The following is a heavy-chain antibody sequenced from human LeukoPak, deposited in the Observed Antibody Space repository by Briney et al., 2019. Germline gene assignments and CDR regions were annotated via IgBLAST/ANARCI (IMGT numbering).Heavy chain of an antibody. V-gene: IGHV3-21*01. CDR1: GFTFSSYS. Sequence: PGGSLRLSCAASGFTFSSYSMNWVRQAPGKGLEWVSSISSSSSYIYYAGSVKGRFTISRDNAKNSLYLQMNSLRAEDTAVYYCARGHDYGDYGGTYYFDYWGQGTLVTVSS. D-gene: IGHD4-17*01. CDR2: ISSSSSYI. J-gene: IGHJ4*02. CDR3: ARGHDYGDYGGTYYFDY.